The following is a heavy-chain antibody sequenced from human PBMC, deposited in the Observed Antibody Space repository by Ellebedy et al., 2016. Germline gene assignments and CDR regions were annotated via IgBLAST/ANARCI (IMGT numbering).Heavy chain of an antibody. Sequence: GESLKISCAASGFTFSSYGMHWVRQAPGKGLEWVAVLWYDGSNKYYADSVKGRFTISRDNSKNTLYLQMNSLRAEDTAVYYCARDANFIATAGTLGYYYYGMDVWGQGTTVTVSS. CDR2: LWYDGSNK. CDR3: ARDANFIATAGTLGYYYYGMDV. CDR1: GFTFSSYG. J-gene: IGHJ6*02. V-gene: IGHV3-33*08. D-gene: IGHD6-13*01.